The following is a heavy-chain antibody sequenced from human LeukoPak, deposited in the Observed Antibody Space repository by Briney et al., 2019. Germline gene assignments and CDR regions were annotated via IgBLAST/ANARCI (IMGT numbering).Heavy chain of an antibody. J-gene: IGHJ4*02. CDR3: AKDRLRLFIAAAAYYLDY. CDR2: ISGSGGST. D-gene: IGHD6-13*01. Sequence: LAGSLRLSGAASGFTLSIYAMSWVRQAPGKGLEWVSAISGSGGSTYYADSVKGRFTISRDNSKNTLYLQMNSLRAEDTAVYYCAKDRLRLFIAAAAYYLDYWGQGTLVTVSS. CDR1: GFTLSIYA. V-gene: IGHV3-23*01.